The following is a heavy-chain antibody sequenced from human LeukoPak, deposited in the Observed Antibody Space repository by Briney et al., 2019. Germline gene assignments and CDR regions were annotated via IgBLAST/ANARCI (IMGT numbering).Heavy chain of an antibody. CDR3: ARLVGGGSHWYFDL. J-gene: IGHJ2*01. V-gene: IGHV4-39*01. Sequence: PSETLSLTCTVSGGSISSSSYYWGWIRQPPGKGLEWIGSIYYSGSTYYNPSLKSRVTISVDTSKNQFSLKLSSVTAADTAVYYCARLVGGGSHWYFDLWGRGTLVTVSS. D-gene: IGHD2-15*01. CDR1: GGSISSSSYY. CDR2: IYYSGST.